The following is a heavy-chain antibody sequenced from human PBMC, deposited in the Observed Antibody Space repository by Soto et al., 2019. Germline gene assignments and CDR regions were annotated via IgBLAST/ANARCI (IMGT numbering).Heavy chain of an antibody. CDR2: ISADNGNT. Sequence: QVQLVQSGAEGKKPGASVKVSCKASVYTFTNFGISWVRQAPGQGLEWMGWISADNGNTDYAHKLQGRVTMTTDTSTRTAYMERRSLRSDDTAVYYCARVGAYCVSTSCHDYWGQGTLVTVSS. D-gene: IGHD2-2*01. V-gene: IGHV1-18*01. CDR3: ARVGAYCVSTSCHDY. J-gene: IGHJ4*02. CDR1: VYTFTNFG.